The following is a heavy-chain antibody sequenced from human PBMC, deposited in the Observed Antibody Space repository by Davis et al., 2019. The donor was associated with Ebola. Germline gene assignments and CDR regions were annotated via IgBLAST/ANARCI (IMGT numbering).Heavy chain of an antibody. CDR3: ARAETEYYDFWSGYPRIDAFDI. J-gene: IGHJ3*02. D-gene: IGHD3-3*01. Sequence: PGGSLRLSCAASGFTFSSYEVNWVRQAPGKGLEWVSYISSSGSTIYYADSVKGRFTISRDNAKNSLYLQMNSLRAEDTAVYYCARAETEYYDFWSGYPRIDAFDIWGQGTMVTVSS. V-gene: IGHV3-48*03. CDR1: GFTFSSYE. CDR2: ISSSGSTI.